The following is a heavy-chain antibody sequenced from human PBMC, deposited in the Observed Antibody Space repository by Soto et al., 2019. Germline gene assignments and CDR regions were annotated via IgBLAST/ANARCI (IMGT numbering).Heavy chain of an antibody. CDR2: MNPNSGNT. CDR3: ARSYDSSGYYYYHNWFDP. J-gene: IGHJ5*02. Sequence: ASVKVSCKASGYTFTSYDINWVRQATGQGREWMGWMNPNSGNTGYAQKFQGRVTMTRNTSISTAYMELSSLRSEDTAVYYCARSYDSSGYYYYHNWFDPWGQGTLVTVSS. CDR1: GYTFTSYD. D-gene: IGHD3-22*01. V-gene: IGHV1-8*01.